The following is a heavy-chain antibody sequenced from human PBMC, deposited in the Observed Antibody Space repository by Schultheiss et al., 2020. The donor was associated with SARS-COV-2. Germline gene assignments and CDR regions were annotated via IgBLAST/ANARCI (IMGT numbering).Heavy chain of an antibody. CDR3: AKEVKETNFDY. CDR1: GFTFSSYA. V-gene: IGHV3-23*01. CDR2: ISGSGGST. D-gene: IGHD2-21*01. Sequence: GGSLRLSCEPSGFTFSSYAMSWVRQAPGKGLEWVSAISGSGGSTYYADSVKGRFTISRDNSKNTLYLQMNSPRAEDTAVYYCAKEVKETNFDYWGQGTLVTVSS. J-gene: IGHJ4*02.